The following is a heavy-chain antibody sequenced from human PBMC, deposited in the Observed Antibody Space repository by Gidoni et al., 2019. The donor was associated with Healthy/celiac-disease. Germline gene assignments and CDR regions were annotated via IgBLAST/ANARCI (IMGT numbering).Heavy chain of an antibody. CDR1: GFNFSSYG. D-gene: IGHD6-6*01. CDR2: IWYDGSNK. J-gene: IGHJ3*02. V-gene: IGHV3-33*01. CDR3: AREYSSSSVDAFDI. Sequence: QVQLVESGGGVVQPGRSLRLSCAASGFNFSSYGMHWVRQAPGKGLEWVAVIWYDGSNKYYADSVKGRFTISRDNSKNTLYLQMNSLRAEDTAVYYCAREYSSSSVDAFDIWGQGTMVTVSS.